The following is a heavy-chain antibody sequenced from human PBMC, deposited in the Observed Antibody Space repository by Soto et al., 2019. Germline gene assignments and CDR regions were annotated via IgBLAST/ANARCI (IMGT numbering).Heavy chain of an antibody. Sequence: QVQLQQWGAGLLKPSETLSLTCAVYGGSFSGYDWSWIRQPPGKGLEWIGEINHSGSTNYNPSLKSRVTISVDTSKNQFSLKLSSVTAADTAVYYCARGNWFDPWGQGTLVTVSS. CDR3: ARGNWFDP. V-gene: IGHV4-34*01. CDR1: GGSFSGYD. J-gene: IGHJ5*02. CDR2: INHSGST.